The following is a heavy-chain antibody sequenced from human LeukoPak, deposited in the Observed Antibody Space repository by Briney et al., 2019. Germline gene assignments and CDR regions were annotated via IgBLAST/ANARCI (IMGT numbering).Heavy chain of an antibody. CDR1: GGSFSGYY. Sequence: SETLSLTCAVYGGSFSGYYWSWIRQPPGKGLEWIGEINHSGSTNYNPSLKSRVTISVDTSKNQFSLKLSSVTAADTAVYYCARVSPRIAAAGTPSFTDYWGQGTLVTVPS. D-gene: IGHD6-13*01. J-gene: IGHJ4*02. CDR2: INHSGST. CDR3: ARVSPRIAAAGTPSFTDY. V-gene: IGHV4-34*01.